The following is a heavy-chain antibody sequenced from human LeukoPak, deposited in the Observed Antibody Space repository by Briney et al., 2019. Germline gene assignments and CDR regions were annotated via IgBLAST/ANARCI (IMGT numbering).Heavy chain of an antibody. J-gene: IGHJ3*02. Sequence: SETLSLTCTVSGGSISSSSYYWGWIRQPPGKGLEWIGSIYYSGSTYYNPSLKSRVTISVDTSKNQFSLKLSSVTAADTAVYYCAECSSSADAFDIWGQGTMVTVSS. CDR3: AECSSSADAFDI. D-gene: IGHD6-6*01. V-gene: IGHV4-39*01. CDR1: GGSISSSSYY. CDR2: IYYSGST.